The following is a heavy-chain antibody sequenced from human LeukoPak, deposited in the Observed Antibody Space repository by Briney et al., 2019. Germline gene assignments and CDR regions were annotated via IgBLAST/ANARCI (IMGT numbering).Heavy chain of an antibody. V-gene: IGHV3-7*01. J-gene: IGHJ4*02. Sequence: PGGSLRLSCAASGFTFSSYWMSWVRQAPRKGLEWVAKIKQDGSEKYYVDSVKGRFTISRDNPKNSLYLQMNSLRVEDTAVYYSARDPDTSGYYYVEYWGQGTLVTVSS. CDR3: ARDPDTSGYYYVEY. CDR2: IKQDGSEK. D-gene: IGHD3-22*01. CDR1: GFTFSSYW.